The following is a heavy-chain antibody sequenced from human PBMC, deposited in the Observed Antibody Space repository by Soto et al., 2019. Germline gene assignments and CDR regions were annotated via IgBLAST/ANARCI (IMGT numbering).Heavy chain of an antibody. CDR2: VNPNSGGT. D-gene: IGHD1-7*01. J-gene: IGHJ6*02. CDR3: ARKLELRGSYYYYYDMDV. CDR1: GYTFTDYY. V-gene: IGHV1-2*02. Sequence: ASVKVSCKASGYTFTDYYMHWVRQAPGQGLEWMGWVNPNSGGTNYAQKFQGRVTMTRDTSISTAYMELSRLRSDDTAVYYCARKLELRGSYYYYYDMDVWGQGTTVTVSS.